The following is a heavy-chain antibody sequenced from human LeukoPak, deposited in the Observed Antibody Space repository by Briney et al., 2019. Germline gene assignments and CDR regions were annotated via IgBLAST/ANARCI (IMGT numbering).Heavy chain of an antibody. J-gene: IGHJ4*02. CDR3: ARLGRGLRLGELNTDY. D-gene: IGHD3-16*01. CDR1: GYTFTGYY. V-gene: IGHV1-2*06. Sequence: GAPVKVSCKASGYTFTGYYMHWVRQAPGQGLEWMGRINPNSGGTNYAQKFQGRVTMTRDTSISTAYMELSRLRSDDTAVYYCARLGRGLRLGELNTDYWGQGTLVTVSS. CDR2: INPNSGGT.